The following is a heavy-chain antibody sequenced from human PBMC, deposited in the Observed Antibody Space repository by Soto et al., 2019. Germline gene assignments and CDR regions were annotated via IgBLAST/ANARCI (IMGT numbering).Heavy chain of an antibody. CDR2: ISYDGSNK. J-gene: IGHJ4*02. D-gene: IGHD3-3*01. Sequence: GGSLRLSCAASGFTFSSYAMHWVRQAPGKGLEWVTVISYDGSNKYYADSVKGRFTISRDNSKNTLFLQMNSLRAEDTAVYYCAKDFDTISGVWYFDYWGQGTLVTVSS. CDR1: GFTFSSYA. V-gene: IGHV3-30*18. CDR3: AKDFDTISGVWYFDY.